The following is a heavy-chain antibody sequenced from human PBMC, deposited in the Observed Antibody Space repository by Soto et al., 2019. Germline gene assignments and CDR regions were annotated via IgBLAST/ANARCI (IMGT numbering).Heavy chain of an antibody. V-gene: IGHV1-46*03. CDR3: AREYRYYYGSGTPFDY. CDR1: GYTFTSYY. J-gene: IGHJ4*02. CDR2: INPSGGST. Sequence: ASVKVSCKASGYTFTSYYMHWVQQAPGQGLEWMGIINPSGGSTSYAQKFQGRVTMTRDTSTSTVYMELSSLRSEDTAVYYCAREYRYYYGSGTPFDYWGQGTLVTVSS. D-gene: IGHD3-10*01.